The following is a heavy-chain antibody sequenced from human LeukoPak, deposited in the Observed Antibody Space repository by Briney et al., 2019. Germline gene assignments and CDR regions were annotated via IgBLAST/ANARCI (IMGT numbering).Heavy chain of an antibody. CDR1: GYSFTSYW. J-gene: IGHJ5*02. D-gene: IGHD6-19*01. Sequence: GESLKISCKGSGYSFTSYWIGWVRQLPGKGLEWLGIIYPGDSDTRYSPSFQGQVTISPDQSISTAYLQWSSLKASETAMYYCARRKAVAGTPWFDPWGQGTLVTGSS. CDR2: IYPGDSDT. V-gene: IGHV5-51*01. CDR3: ARRKAVAGTPWFDP.